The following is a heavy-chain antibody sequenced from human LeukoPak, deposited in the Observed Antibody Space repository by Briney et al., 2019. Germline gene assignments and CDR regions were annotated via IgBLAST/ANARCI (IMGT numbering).Heavy chain of an antibody. D-gene: IGHD4-23*01. Sequence: GRSLRLSCAASGFTFSSYGMHWVRQAPGKGLEWVAVVSYDGGNKDYADSVKGRFTISRDNSKNTLYLQMNSLSTEDTAVHYCARGYGGQDYFDYWGQGTLVTVSS. J-gene: IGHJ4*02. CDR1: GFTFSSYG. CDR3: ARGYGGQDYFDY. V-gene: IGHV3-30*03. CDR2: VSYDGGNK.